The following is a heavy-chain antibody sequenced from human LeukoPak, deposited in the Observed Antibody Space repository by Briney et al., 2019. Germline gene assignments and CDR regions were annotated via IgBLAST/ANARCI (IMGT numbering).Heavy chain of an antibody. J-gene: IGHJ4*02. CDR3: ARDYYDSSGYYYPPGDY. D-gene: IGHD3-22*01. V-gene: IGHV3-33*01. CDR1: GFTFSSYG. Sequence: GGSLRLSCAASGFTFSSYGMHWVRQAPGKGLEWVAVIWYDGSNKYYADSVKGRFTISRDYSKNTLYLQMNSLRAEDTAVYYCARDYYDSSGYYYPPGDYWGQGTLVTVSS. CDR2: IWYDGSNK.